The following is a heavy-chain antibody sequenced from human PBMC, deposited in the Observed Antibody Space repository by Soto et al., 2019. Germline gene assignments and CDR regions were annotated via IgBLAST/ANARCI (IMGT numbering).Heavy chain of an antibody. CDR2: INHSGST. D-gene: IGHD3-10*01. V-gene: IGHV4-34*01. J-gene: IGHJ6*02. CDR1: GGSFSGYY. Sequence: SETLSLTSAIYGGSFSGYYWSWIRQPPGKGLEWIGEINHSGSTNYNPSLKSRVTISVDTSKNQFSLKLSSVTAADTAVYYCARERPVRGVIRYGMDVWGQGTTVTVSS. CDR3: ARERPVRGVIRYGMDV.